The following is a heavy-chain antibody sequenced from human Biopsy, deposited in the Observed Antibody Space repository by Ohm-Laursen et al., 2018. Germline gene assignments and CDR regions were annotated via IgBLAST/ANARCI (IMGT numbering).Heavy chain of an antibody. CDR1: GFSFTGYY. V-gene: IGHV1-2*02. J-gene: IGHJ4*02. CDR2: ISPKSGGT. CDR3: SLQSVAQMKNFDY. D-gene: IGHD6-19*01. Sequence: SVKVSCKASGFSFTGYYIHWVRQAPRQGLEWMGWISPKSGGTNYAQKFQGNITMTKNTSMSTAYMEMSRLRSDDTAVYYCSLQSVAQMKNFDYWGQGTLVTVSS.